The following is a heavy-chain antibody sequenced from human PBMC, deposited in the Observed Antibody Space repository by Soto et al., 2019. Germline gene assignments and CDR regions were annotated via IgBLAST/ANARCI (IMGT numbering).Heavy chain of an antibody. CDR2: IHYTGST. CDR3: ATRHCYGSICYPYYFDL. Sequence: QVQLQESGPGLVKPSETLSLTCSVSGGSINSYYWSWLRQSPGRGLDWIGYIHYTGSTNYSPSLKSRVIISIDSSKSPFSLKLNSVTASHSAIYYCATRHCYGSICYPYYFDLWGRGTLVTVSS. V-gene: IGHV4-59*08. J-gene: IGHJ2*01. D-gene: IGHD2-8*02. CDR1: GGSINSYY.